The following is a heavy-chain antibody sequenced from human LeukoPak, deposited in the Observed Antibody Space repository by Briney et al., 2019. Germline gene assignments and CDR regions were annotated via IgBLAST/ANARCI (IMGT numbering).Heavy chain of an antibody. V-gene: IGHV3-43*02. CDR2: ISGDGGST. D-gene: IGHD4/OR15-4a*01. CDR3: AKEGGYGEYFDY. Sequence: PGGSLRLSCAASGFTFDDYAMHWVRQAPGKGLEWVSLISGDGGSTYYAGSVKGRFTISRDNSKNSLYLQMNSLRTEDTALYYCAKEGGYGEYFDYWGQGTLVTVSS. CDR1: GFTFDDYA. J-gene: IGHJ4*02.